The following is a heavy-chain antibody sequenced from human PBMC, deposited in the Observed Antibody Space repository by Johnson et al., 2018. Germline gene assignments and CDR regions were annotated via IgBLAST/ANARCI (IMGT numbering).Heavy chain of an antibody. J-gene: IGHJ6*04. Sequence: VQLLESGGGLVKPGGSLRLSCTASGFSVSDYYMSWIRQAPGKGLEWVSYISSSGTRIYYADSVKVRFTISRDNAKNSLYLQMRSLRAEDTAVYYCARAYHSATGDVWGKGTTVTVSS. V-gene: IGHV3-11*04. CDR2: ISSSGTRI. D-gene: IGHD4-11*01. CDR1: GFSVSDYY. CDR3: ARAYHSATGDV.